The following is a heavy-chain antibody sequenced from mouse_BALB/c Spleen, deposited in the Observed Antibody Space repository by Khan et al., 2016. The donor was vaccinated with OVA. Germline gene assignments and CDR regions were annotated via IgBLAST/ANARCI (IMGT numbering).Heavy chain of an antibody. Sequence: VELVESGPGLVAPSQSLSITYTVSGFSLTSYGVHWVRQPPGKGLEWLVVIWSDGSTNYNSVLKSRLSISKDNSKSQVFLKMNSLQTDDTAIYYCARWFDGYSSLYAMDYWGQGTSVTVSS. CDR3: ARWFDGYSSLYAMDY. D-gene: IGHD2-3*01. CDR1: GFSLTSYG. V-gene: IGHV2-6*02. J-gene: IGHJ4*01. CDR2: IWSDGST.